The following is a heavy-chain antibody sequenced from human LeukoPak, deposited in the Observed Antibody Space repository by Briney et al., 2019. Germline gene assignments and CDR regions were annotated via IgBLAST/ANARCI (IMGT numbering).Heavy chain of an antibody. Sequence: PGGSLRLSCAASGVTFSTYWMTWVRQAPGKGLEWVANIKQDGSEKYYVDSVKGRFTISRDNAKNSLYLQMNSLRAEDTAMYYCARRIIADSYDAFDIWGQGTMVTVSS. CDR1: GVTFSTYW. V-gene: IGHV3-7*03. D-gene: IGHD6-13*01. CDR3: ARRIIADSYDAFDI. J-gene: IGHJ3*02. CDR2: IKQDGSEK.